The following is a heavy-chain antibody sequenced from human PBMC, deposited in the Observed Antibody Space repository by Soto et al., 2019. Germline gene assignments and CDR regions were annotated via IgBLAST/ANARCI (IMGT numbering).Heavy chain of an antibody. J-gene: IGHJ5*02. D-gene: IGHD3-10*01. V-gene: IGHV4-59*08. CDR3: ARSLWFGEFGFDP. Sequence: SETLSLTCTVSGGFIINYYWSWIRQPPGKGLEWIGYIYYTGSTKYNPSLKSRVTISVDTSKNQFSLKLSSVTAADTAVYYCARSLWFGEFGFDPWGQGTLVTVSS. CDR2: IYYTGST. CDR1: GGFIINYY.